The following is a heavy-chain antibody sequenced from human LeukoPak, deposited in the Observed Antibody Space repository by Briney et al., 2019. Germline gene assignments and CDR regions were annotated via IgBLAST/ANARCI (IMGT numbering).Heavy chain of an antibody. Sequence: ASVTVSCKVSGYTLTELSMHWVRQAPGKGLEWMGGFDPEDGETIYAQKFQDRVTIIRDTSASTAYMELNSLRSEDTAVYYCASVGSDTFEYWGQGTLVTVSS. J-gene: IGHJ4*02. V-gene: IGHV1-24*01. D-gene: IGHD1-26*01. CDR1: GYTLTELS. CDR2: FDPEDGET. CDR3: ASVGSDTFEY.